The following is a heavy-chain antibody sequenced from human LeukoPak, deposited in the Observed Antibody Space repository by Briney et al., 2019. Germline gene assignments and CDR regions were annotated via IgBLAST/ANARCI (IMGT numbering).Heavy chain of an antibody. Sequence: GGSLRLSCTASGFTFSSYTMSWVRQAPGKGLEWVSAMSGDHDYTYYADSVKGRFTISRDNSKNTLYLQMNSLRAEDTAIYHCAKEVLDYEIPYWYFDLWGRGTLVTVSS. CDR2: MSGDHDYT. CDR3: AKEVLDYEIPYWYFDL. J-gene: IGHJ2*01. CDR1: GFTFSSYT. D-gene: IGHD4-17*01. V-gene: IGHV3-23*01.